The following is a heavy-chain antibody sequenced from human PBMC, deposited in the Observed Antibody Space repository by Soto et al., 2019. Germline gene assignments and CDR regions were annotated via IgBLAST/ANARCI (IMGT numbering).Heavy chain of an antibody. Sequence: SETLSLTCTVSGGSVSNSNYYWGWIRQSPGKGLEWIGSVYYRGRSYSKSSAKSRVTISVDTSKNQFSLNLNSVTASDTAVYFCVSQRTSVLTQASFDYWGPGALVTVSS. D-gene: IGHD2-8*01. CDR2: VYYRGRS. CDR1: GGSVSNSNYY. V-gene: IGHV4-39*01. CDR3: VSQRTSVLTQASFDY. J-gene: IGHJ4*02.